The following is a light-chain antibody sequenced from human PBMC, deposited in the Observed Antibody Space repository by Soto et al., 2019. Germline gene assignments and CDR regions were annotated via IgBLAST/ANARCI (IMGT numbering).Light chain of an antibody. CDR3: QQRHLWPIT. Sequence: EIVLTQSPATLSLSPVERATLSGRASQSVGSYLVWYQQKPGQVPRLVIYDASNRATGIPGRFSGSGSGTDFTLTISGLEPEDIAVYYCQQRHLWPITFGQGTRLEI. CDR2: DAS. V-gene: IGKV3-11*01. J-gene: IGKJ5*01. CDR1: QSVGSY.